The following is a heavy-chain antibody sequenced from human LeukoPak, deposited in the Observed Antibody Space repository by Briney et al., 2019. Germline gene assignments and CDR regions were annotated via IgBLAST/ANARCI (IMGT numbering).Heavy chain of an antibody. Sequence: PGGSLRLSCAASGFTFSSYGMHWVRQAPGKGLEWVAVISYDGSNKYYADSVKGRFTISRANSKNTLYLEMNSLRGEDTAVYYCAKDSVVGMAEAGLDYWGQGTLVTASS. D-gene: IGHD6-13*01. CDR1: GFTFSSYG. CDR3: AKDSVVGMAEAGLDY. CDR2: ISYDGSNK. J-gene: IGHJ4*02. V-gene: IGHV3-30*18.